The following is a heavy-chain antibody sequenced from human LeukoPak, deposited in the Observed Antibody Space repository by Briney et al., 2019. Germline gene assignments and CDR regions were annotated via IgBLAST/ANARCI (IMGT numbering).Heavy chain of an antibody. V-gene: IGHV3-30*18. CDR3: AKELRGYSFFEH. J-gene: IGHJ4*02. CDR1: GFTFSSYG. D-gene: IGHD5-18*01. CDR2: VSYDASKK. Sequence: PGGSLRLSCAASGFTFSSYGMHWVRQAPGKGLEWAAVVSYDASKKFYADSAKGRFTISRDNSKNTLSLQMNSLRPEDTAVYYCAKELRGYSFFEHWGQGSLVTVSS.